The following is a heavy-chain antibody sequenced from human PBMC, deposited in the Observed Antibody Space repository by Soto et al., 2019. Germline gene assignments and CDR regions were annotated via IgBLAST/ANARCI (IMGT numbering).Heavy chain of an antibody. V-gene: IGHV4-59*01. D-gene: IGHD2-8*02. CDR2: IYYSGIT. J-gene: IGHJ4*02. CDR3: ARGGGVYYFDY. CDR1: GVSISTSNW. Sequence: SETLSLTCAFSGVSISTSNWWSWIRQPPGKGLEWIGYIYYSGITDYNPSLKSRVTISVDTSKSQFSLKLSSVTAADTAVYYCARGGGVYYFDYWGQGTLVTVSS.